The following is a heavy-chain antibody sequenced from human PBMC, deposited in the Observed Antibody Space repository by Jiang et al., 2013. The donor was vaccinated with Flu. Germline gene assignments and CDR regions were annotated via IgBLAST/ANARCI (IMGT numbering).Heavy chain of an antibody. J-gene: IGHJ4*02. CDR3: ARGTLRSFDY. CDR1: GDTVSNNIVV. D-gene: IGHD4-17*01. Sequence: SQTLSLTCGISGDTVSNNIVVWNWIRQSPSRGLEWLGGTYYRSKWLNAYAVSVKSRITINPDTSKNQFSLQLKSVTPDDTAVYYCARGTLRSFDYWGQGTLVTVSS. V-gene: IGHV6-1*01. CDR2: TYYRSKWLN.